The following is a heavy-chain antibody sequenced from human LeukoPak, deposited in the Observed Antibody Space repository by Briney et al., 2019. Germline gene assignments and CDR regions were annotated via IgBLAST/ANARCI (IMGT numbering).Heavy chain of an antibody. CDR2: ISGSGDST. Sequence: GGSLRLSCAASGFTFSSYAMSWVRQAPGKGLEWVSAISGSGDSTYYGDSVKGRFTISRDNSKNTLYLQMNSLRAEDTAVYCCAKTRPLDSSSWSHGDYWGQGTLVTVSS. D-gene: IGHD6-13*01. J-gene: IGHJ4*02. CDR1: GFTFSSYA. CDR3: AKTRPLDSSSWSHGDY. V-gene: IGHV3-23*01.